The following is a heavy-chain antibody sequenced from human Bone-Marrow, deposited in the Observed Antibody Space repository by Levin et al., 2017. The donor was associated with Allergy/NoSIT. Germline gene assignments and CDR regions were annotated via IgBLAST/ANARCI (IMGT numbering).Heavy chain of an antibody. V-gene: IGHV3-30*18. Sequence: LSLTCAASGFTFRSFGMHWVRQAPGKGPEWVAVILYDGSKEYYADSVKGRFTISRDNSKSTLYLQMNSLRAEDTAVYYCAKGKYLLEYYFDYWGQGTLVTVSS. CDR3: AKGKYLLEYYFDY. CDR2: ILYDGSKE. J-gene: IGHJ4*02. CDR1: GFTFRSFG. D-gene: IGHD2-15*01.